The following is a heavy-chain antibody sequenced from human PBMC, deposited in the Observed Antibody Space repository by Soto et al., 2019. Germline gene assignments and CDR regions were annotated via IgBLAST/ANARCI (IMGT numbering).Heavy chain of an antibody. Sequence: GGSLRLSCTASGFRFDDYNIHWVRQAPGKGLEWVSLITWNGGNTYYADSVKGRFTISRDGTTKSVSLQMTSLKTEDTGLYYCARETLSFGSALDVWGQGTTVTVSS. D-gene: IGHD3-3*01. CDR1: GFRFDDYN. J-gene: IGHJ6*02. CDR3: ARETLSFGSALDV. CDR2: ITWNGGNT. V-gene: IGHV3-43*01.